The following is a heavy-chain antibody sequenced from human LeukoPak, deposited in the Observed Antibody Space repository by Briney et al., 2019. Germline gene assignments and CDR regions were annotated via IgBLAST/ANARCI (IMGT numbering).Heavy chain of an antibody. CDR1: GFTFSSHA. CDR3: ARDFWDDFEYFDL. D-gene: IGHD3-3*01. Sequence: GGSLRLSCAASGFTFSSHALSWVRQAPGKGLEWVSAINGSGSSTYYADSVKGRVSISRDNSKNTLYLQMNSLRVEDTGLYYCARDFWDDFEYFDLWGRGTLVTVSS. V-gene: IGHV3-23*01. CDR2: INGSGSST. J-gene: IGHJ2*01.